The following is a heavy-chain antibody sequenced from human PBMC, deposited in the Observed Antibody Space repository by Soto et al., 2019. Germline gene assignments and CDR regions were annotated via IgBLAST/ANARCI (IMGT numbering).Heavy chain of an antibody. CDR2: IVVGSGNT. D-gene: IGHD3-9*01. J-gene: IGHJ6*02. V-gene: IGHV1-58*01. CDR3: AASPRYFDWLADYYYGMDV. Sequence: GASVKVSCKASGFTFTSSAVQWVRQARGQRLEWIGWIVVGSGNTNYAQKFQERVTITRDMSTSTAYMELSSLRSEDTAVYYCAASPRYFDWLADYYYGMDVWGQGTLVTVSS. CDR1: GFTFTSSA.